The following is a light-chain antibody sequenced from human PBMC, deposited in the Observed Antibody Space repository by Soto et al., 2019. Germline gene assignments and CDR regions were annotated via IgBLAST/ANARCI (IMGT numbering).Light chain of an antibody. CDR3: QHYNSYSEA. Sequence: GDRVRITFRASQTISSWLAWYQQKPGKAPKLLIYKASTLKSGVPSRFSGSGSGTEFTLTISSLQPDDFATYYCQHYNSYSEAFGQGTKVDI. CDR2: KAS. J-gene: IGKJ1*01. V-gene: IGKV1-5*03. CDR1: QTISSW.